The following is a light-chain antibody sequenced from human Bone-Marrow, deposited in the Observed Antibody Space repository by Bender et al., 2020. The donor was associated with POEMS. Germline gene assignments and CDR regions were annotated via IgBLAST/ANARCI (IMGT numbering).Light chain of an antibody. V-gene: IGLV2-14*03. CDR1: SSDVGGYNY. J-gene: IGLJ3*02. CDR2: DVS. Sequence: QSALTQPRSVSGSPGQSITISCTGTSSDVGGYNYVSWYQQHPGKAPKLMIYDVSNRPSGVSNRFSGSKSGNTASLTISGLQAEDEADYYCNSYTSSSTRVFGGGTKLTVL. CDR3: NSYTSSSTRV.